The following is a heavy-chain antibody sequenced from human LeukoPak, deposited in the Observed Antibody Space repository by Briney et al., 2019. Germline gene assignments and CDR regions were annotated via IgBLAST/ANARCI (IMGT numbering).Heavy chain of an antibody. Sequence: GGSLRLSCAASGFTFSSYGMHWVRQAPGKRLEWVAFIRYDGSNKYYADSVKGRFTISRDNSKNTLYLQMNSLRAEDTAVYYCAKRSSTVTSYYFDYWGQGTLVTVSS. V-gene: IGHV3-30*02. J-gene: IGHJ4*02. D-gene: IGHD4-17*01. CDR1: GFTFSSYG. CDR2: IRYDGSNK. CDR3: AKRSSTVTSYYFDY.